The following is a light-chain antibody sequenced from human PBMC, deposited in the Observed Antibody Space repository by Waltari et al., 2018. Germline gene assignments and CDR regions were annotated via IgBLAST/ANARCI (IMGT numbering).Light chain of an antibody. Sequence: QSALTQPASVSASPGQSITVSCSGSISDIGLFKVVSWFQQYPGKPPRPIIYEDNKSPPGISVRFSATKAGNVACLTISGLQSDDEADYYCCSFTSSSTYVFGSGTTVTVL. CDR1: ISDIGLFKV. V-gene: IGLV2-23*01. CDR3: CSFTSSSTYV. J-gene: IGLJ1*01. CDR2: EDN.